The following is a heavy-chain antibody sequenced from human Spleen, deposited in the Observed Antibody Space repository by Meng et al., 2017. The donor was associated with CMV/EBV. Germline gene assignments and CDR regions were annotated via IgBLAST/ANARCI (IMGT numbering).Heavy chain of an antibody. D-gene: IGHD2/OR15-2a*01. CDR3: ARNTVASPGDY. CDR1: GFPLSKYW. J-gene: IGHJ4*02. Sequence: GESLKISCAASGFPLSKYWMSWVRQAPGKGLEWVANIKPDGTDTYYADSVKGRFTISRDNAENSLYLQMNSLRAEDTAIYYCARNTVASPGDYWGQGTLVTVSS. CDR2: IKPDGTDT. V-gene: IGHV3-7*01.